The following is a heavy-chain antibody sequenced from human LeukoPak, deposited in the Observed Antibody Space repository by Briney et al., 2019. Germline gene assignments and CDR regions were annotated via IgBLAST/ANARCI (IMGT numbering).Heavy chain of an antibody. CDR3: ARVLLTGDHPFDP. V-gene: IGHV1-46*01. CDR1: GYTFTSYY. D-gene: IGHD7-27*01. CDR2: INPSGGST. J-gene: IGHJ5*02. Sequence: ASVKVSCKASGYTFTSYYMHWVRQAPGQGLERMGIINPSGGSTSYAQKFQGRVTMTRDTSTSTVYMELSSLRSEDTAVYYCARVLLTGDHPFDPWGQGTLVTVSS.